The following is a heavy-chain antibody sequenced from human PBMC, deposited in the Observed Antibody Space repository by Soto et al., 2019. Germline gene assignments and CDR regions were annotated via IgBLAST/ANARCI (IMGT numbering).Heavy chain of an antibody. CDR3: ARDQYSSCWDRMICAFDL. D-gene: IGHD6-13*01. J-gene: IGHJ3*01. V-gene: IGHV1-18*01. CDR1: GYTFTSYG. Sequence: QVQLVQSGAEVKKPGASVKVSCKASGYTFTSYGISWVRQAPGQGLEWMGWISAYNGNTNYAQKLQGRVTMTRDTSTSTAYMELRSLRYDDTAVYYCARDQYSSCWDRMICAFDLWGQGTMVTVSS. CDR2: ISAYNGNT.